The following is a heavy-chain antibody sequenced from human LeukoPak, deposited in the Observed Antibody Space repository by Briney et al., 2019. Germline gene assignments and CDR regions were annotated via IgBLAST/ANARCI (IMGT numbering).Heavy chain of an antibody. CDR3: AKERVSGYTAIFAFDI. D-gene: IGHD5-18*01. V-gene: IGHV3-7*01. CDR2: IRQDGSDK. CDR1: GFTFSSCW. Sequence: GGSLRLSCAASGFTFSSCWMSWVRQAPGKGLEWVANIRQDGSDKYYVDSVKGRFTISRDNSRNTVYLQMSSLKPEDTAVYYCAKERVSGYTAIFAFDIWGQGTMVTISS. J-gene: IGHJ3*02.